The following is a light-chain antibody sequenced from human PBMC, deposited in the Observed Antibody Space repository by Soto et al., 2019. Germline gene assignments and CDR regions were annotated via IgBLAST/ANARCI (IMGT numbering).Light chain of an antibody. V-gene: IGKV3-15*01. CDR3: QQYNNWPPAYT. CDR1: QRISSN. J-gene: IGKJ2*01. Sequence: EIVTTQSPATLSVSPRERATLSCRASQRISSNLAWYQQKPGQAPRLLIYGASTRATGIPERFSGSGSGTEFTLTISSLQSEDFAVYYCQQYNNWPPAYTFGQGTKVDIK. CDR2: GAS.